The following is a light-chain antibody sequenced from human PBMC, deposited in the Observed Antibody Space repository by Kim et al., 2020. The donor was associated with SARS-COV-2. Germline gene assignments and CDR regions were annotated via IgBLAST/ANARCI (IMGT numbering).Light chain of an antibody. CDR1: ISDIGTNS. Sequence: QSVLTQPPSVSAAPGQEVTISCSGSISDIGTNSVSWYQQVPGTAPKLVIFDNSERPSGIPDRFSGSKSGTSATLVITGLQTGDEADYYCGTWDSSLIAFWAFGGGTRVTVL. CDR2: DNS. V-gene: IGLV1-51*01. CDR3: GTWDSSLIAFWA. J-gene: IGLJ3*02.